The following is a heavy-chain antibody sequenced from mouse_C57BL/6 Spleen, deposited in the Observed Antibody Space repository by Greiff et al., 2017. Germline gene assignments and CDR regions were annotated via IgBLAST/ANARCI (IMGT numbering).Heavy chain of an antibody. CDR3: ARGSQEGYFDV. J-gene: IGHJ1*03. CDR1: GYTFTSYW. CDR2: IDPSDSYT. Sequence: VQLQQPGAELVRPGTSVKLSCKASGYTFTSYWMHWVKQRPGQGLEWIGLIDPSDSYTNYNQKFKGKATLTVDTSSSTAYMQLSSLTSEDSAVYYCARGSQEGYFDVWGTGTTVTVSS. V-gene: IGHV1-59*01.